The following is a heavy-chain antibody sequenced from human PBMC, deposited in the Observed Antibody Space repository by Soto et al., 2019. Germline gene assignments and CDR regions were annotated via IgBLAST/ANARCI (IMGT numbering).Heavy chain of an antibody. CDR1: GFTFGSYG. CDR2: IWYDGSNK. D-gene: IGHD3-10*01. Sequence: GGSLRLSCAASGFTFGSYGMHWVRQAPGKGLEWVAVIWYDGSNKYYADSVKGRFTISRDNSKNTLYLQMNSLRAEDTAVYYCARDGPDYYGSGSYVSYGMDVWGQGTTVTVSS. V-gene: IGHV3-33*01. J-gene: IGHJ6*02. CDR3: ARDGPDYYGSGSYVSYGMDV.